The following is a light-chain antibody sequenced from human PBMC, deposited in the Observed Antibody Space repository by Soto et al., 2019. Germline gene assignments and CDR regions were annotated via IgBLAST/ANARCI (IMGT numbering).Light chain of an antibody. CDR1: QSVSSY. Sequence: EIVLTQSPATLSLSPGERATLSCRASQSVSSYLAWYQQKPGQAPRLLIYDASNRATGIPARFSGSGSGTDVTLTISSLEPEDFAVYYWQQRSNWPPLTFGGVTKVEIK. J-gene: IGKJ4*01. CDR2: DAS. CDR3: QQRSNWPPLT. V-gene: IGKV3-11*01.